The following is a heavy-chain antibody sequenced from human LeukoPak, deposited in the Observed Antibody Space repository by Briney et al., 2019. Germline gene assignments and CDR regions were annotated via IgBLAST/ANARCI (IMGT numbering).Heavy chain of an antibody. CDR3: ARLRRNGDSGGFYYYYDY. V-gene: IGHV3-21*01. D-gene: IGHD3-22*01. CDR2: VNTVSTYI. Sequence: PSGTLRLSCAASGFTFTSICFNWVRQAPGKGLEWVSSVNTVSTYIYYADSVRGRFTISRDNAKNSVYLQMDSLRGEDTGVYYCARLRRNGDSGGFYYYYDYWGQGTLVTVSS. CDR1: GFTFTSIC. J-gene: IGHJ4*02.